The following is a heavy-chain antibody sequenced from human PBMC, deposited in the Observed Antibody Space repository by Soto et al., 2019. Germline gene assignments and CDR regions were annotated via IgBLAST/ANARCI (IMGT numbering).Heavy chain of an antibody. CDR2: INVNATDI. J-gene: IGHJ5*02. V-gene: IGHV3-64D*06. Sequence: GGSLRLSCSGSGFTFDHYTIHWVRQAPGRGLEFVSAINVNATDIFYAESVKGRFSISRDNSKNTVYLLMNSLIYDDTAVYYCAKSSRQYASAIQAFFDPGGLGTLVTVSS. D-gene: IGHD2-2*01. CDR3: AKSSRQYASAIQAFFDP. CDR1: GFTFDHYT.